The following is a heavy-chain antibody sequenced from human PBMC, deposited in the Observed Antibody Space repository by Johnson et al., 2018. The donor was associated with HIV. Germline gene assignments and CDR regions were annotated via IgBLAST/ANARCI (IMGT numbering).Heavy chain of an antibody. Sequence: QVQLVESGGGVVQPGRSLRLSCAASGFTFSYYGLHWVRQAPGVGLEWVAFTRYDGSNKYYADSVKGRFTISRDNSKNTLYLQMNSLRAEDTAVYYCAKIKGSSDAFDIWGQGTMVTVSS. CDR2: TRYDGSNK. V-gene: IGHV3-30*02. D-gene: IGHD6-6*01. CDR1: GFTFSYYG. CDR3: AKIKGSSDAFDI. J-gene: IGHJ3*02.